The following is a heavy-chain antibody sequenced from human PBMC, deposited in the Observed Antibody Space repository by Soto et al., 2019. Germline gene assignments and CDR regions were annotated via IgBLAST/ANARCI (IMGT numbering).Heavy chain of an antibody. D-gene: IGHD3-22*01. V-gene: IGHV1-69*01. J-gene: IGHJ4*02. CDR3: ARDSSYYDSSGPPGR. Sequence: QVPLVQSGAEVKKPGSSVKVSCKDSGGTFSSYAISWVRQAPGQGLEWMGGIIPIFGTANYAQKFQGRVTITADESTSTAYMELSSVRSEDTAVYYCARDSSYYDSSGPPGRWGQGTLVTVS. CDR2: IIPIFGTA. CDR1: GGTFSSYA.